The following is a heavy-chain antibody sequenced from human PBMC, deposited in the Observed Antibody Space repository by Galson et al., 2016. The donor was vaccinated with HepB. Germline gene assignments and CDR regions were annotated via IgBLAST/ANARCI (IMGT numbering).Heavy chain of an antibody. CDR3: ARSILGYYYSMDV. V-gene: IGHV4-61*08. J-gene: IGHJ6*04. D-gene: IGHD3-16*01. CDR1: GGSISSGGYY. CDR2: IYYSGST. Sequence: SETLSLTCTVSGGSISSGGYYWSWIRQHPGKGLEWIGYIYYSGSTNYNPSLKSRVTISVDTSNNQFSLNLSSVTAADTAVYFCARSILGYYYSMDVWGKGTTVTVSS.